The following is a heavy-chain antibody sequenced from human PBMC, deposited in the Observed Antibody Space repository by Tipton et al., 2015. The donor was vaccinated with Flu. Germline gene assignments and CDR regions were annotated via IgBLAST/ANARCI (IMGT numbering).Heavy chain of an antibody. J-gene: IGHJ5*01. CDR2: IYTSGRT. Sequence: TLSLTCTVSGGSINSVSHYWSWIRQPAGKGLEWIGRIYTSGRTNYNPSLRSRVTVSVDTSRNQFSLRLTSVTAADTAMYFCARDYGDFNWFESWGQGTLVTVSS. V-gene: IGHV4-61*02. D-gene: IGHD4-17*01. CDR3: ARDYGDFNWFES. CDR1: GGSINSVSHY.